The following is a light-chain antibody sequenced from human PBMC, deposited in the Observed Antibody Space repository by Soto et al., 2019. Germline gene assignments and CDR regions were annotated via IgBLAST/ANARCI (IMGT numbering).Light chain of an antibody. J-gene: IGLJ3*02. CDR1: SSNIGTNY. Sequence: QSALTQPPSASGTPGQRVTISCSGSSSNIGTNYICWYQHLPGTAPKLLIYRNNQRPSGVPDRFSGSKSGTSASLAISGLRSEDEADYYCTTWDDSLSGPVFGGGTKVTVL. V-gene: IGLV1-47*01. CDR3: TTWDDSLSGPV. CDR2: RNN.